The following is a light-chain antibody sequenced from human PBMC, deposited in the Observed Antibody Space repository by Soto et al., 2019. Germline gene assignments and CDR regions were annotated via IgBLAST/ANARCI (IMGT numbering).Light chain of an antibody. V-gene: IGKV3-20*01. CDR2: GAS. J-gene: IGKJ3*01. CDR3: QQYGDSPT. Sequence: EIVMTQSPGTLSLSPGGGATLSCRASQSISSNYLGWYQQKPGQAPRLLIFGASRRVTGIPDRFSGSGSGTDFTLTISRLEPEDFAVYYCQQYGDSPTFGPGTKVDIK. CDR1: QSISSNY.